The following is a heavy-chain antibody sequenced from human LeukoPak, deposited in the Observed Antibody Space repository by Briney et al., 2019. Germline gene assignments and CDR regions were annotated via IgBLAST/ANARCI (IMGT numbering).Heavy chain of an antibody. D-gene: IGHD3-10*01. Sequence: GGSLRLSCAASGFTFTNAWMSWVRQAPGKGLEWVGRIKTKNDGGTTDYPAPVKGRLTISRNDSKSTLYLQMTSLKTEHTAVYYCATDRTGALLPIRGVASNRDYWGQGTLVTVSS. CDR3: ATDRTGALLPIRGVASNRDY. J-gene: IGHJ4*02. CDR1: GFTFTNAW. CDR2: IKTKNDGGTT. V-gene: IGHV3-15*01.